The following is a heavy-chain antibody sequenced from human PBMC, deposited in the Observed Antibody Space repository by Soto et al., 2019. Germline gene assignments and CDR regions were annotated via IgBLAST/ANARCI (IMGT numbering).Heavy chain of an antibody. CDR2: ISAYSGNT. CDR3: ARQGATAATLRLIWFDP. V-gene: IGHV1-18*01. D-gene: IGHD6-13*01. Sequence: GASVKVSCKASGYTFTSYGISWVRQAPGQGLEWMGWISAYSGNTNYAQKLQGRVTMTTDTSTSTAYMELRSLRSDDTAVYYCARQGATAATLRLIWFDPWGQGTLVTVSS. CDR1: GYTFTSYG. J-gene: IGHJ5*02.